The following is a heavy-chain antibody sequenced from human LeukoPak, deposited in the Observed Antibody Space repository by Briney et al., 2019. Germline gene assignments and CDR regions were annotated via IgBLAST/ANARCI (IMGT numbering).Heavy chain of an antibody. Sequence: ASVKVSCKASGYTFTSYDINWVRQATGQGLEWMGWMNPNSGNTGYAQKFQGRVTITRNTSISTAYMELSRLRSDDTAVYYCARDLRSISWYEARGYFDYWGQGTLVTVSS. J-gene: IGHJ4*02. D-gene: IGHD6-13*01. CDR2: MNPNSGNT. V-gene: IGHV1-8*03. CDR3: ARDLRSISWYEARGYFDY. CDR1: GYTFTSYD.